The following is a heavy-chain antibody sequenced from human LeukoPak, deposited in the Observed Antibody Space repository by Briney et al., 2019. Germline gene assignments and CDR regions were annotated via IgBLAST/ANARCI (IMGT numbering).Heavy chain of an antibody. CDR3: VRKNSGSQYGDYYFDY. CDR1: GYTFIGYY. D-gene: IGHD1-26*01. J-gene: IGHJ4*02. Sequence: ASVKVSCKASGYTFIGYYMHWVRHAPGQGLEWMGIINPRGGSTTYAQKFQGRVTMTRDPSTSTVYMELSSLRSEDTAEYYCVRKNSGSQYGDYYFDYWGQGTLVTVSS. CDR2: INPRGGST. V-gene: IGHV1-46*01.